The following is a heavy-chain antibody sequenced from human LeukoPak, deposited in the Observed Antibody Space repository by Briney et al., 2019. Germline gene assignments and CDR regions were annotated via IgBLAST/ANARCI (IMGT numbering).Heavy chain of an antibody. CDR1: GYTFTSYA. Sequence: ASVKVSCKASGYTFTSYAMHWVRQASGQRLEWMGWINAGNGNTKYSQKFQGRVTITRDTSASTAYMELSSLRSEDTAVYYCATVSVGGYYLDYWGQGTLVTVSS. CDR3: ATVSVGGYYLDY. CDR2: INAGNGNT. D-gene: IGHD2-15*01. V-gene: IGHV1-3*01. J-gene: IGHJ4*02.